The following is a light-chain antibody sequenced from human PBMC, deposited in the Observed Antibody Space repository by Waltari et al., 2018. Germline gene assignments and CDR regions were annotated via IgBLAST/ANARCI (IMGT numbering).Light chain of an antibody. V-gene: IGLV2-23*02. Sequence: QSALTQPASVSGSPGQSITISCPGTSRYVGSYNLFSWYQQHPGKAPKLMIYEVSKRPSGVSNRFSGSKSGNTASLTISGLQAEDEADYYCCSYAGSSTFVVFGGGTKLTVL. CDR3: CSYAGSSTFVV. CDR1: SRYVGSYNL. CDR2: EVS. J-gene: IGLJ2*01.